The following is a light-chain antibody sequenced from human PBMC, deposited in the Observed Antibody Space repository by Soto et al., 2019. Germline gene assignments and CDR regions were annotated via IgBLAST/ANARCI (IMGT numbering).Light chain of an antibody. Sequence: EIVLTQSPGTLSFSPGERATLSCRASQSVSSDYLAWYQQKPGQAPRLLISGASSRATGIPDRFSGSGSGTDFTLTVSRLEPEDFAVFYCQQYGSSPPTFGQGTKVEIK. CDR1: QSVSSDY. J-gene: IGKJ2*01. CDR2: GAS. V-gene: IGKV3-20*01. CDR3: QQYGSSPPT.